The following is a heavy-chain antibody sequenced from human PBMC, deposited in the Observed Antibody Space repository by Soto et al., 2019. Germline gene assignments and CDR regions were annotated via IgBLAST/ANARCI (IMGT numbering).Heavy chain of an antibody. D-gene: IGHD3-22*01. CDR2: SYHSGST. Sequence: QVQLQESGPGLVKPSGTLSLTCAVSGGSISTTHWWTWVRQPPGKGLEWIGESYHSGSTNYNPSLKRRVTISVHNSKHPFSLKLSSVTAADTAVYYCARKSYYDPYHCDPWCQGTLVTVSS. CDR3: ARKSYYDPYHCDP. J-gene: IGHJ5*02. V-gene: IGHV4-4*02. CDR1: GGSISTTHW.